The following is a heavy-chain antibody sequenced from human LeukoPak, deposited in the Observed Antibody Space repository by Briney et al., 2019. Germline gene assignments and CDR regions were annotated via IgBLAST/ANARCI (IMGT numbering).Heavy chain of an antibody. D-gene: IGHD5-18*01. CDR3: ASSVNGYTLSEPDTAELSDAFDI. Sequence: SETLSLTCTVSGGSISSYYWSWIRQPPGKGLEWIGYFYYSGSTNYNPSLKSRVTISVDTSKNQFSLKLSSVTAADTAVYYCASSVNGYTLSEPDTAELSDAFDIWGQGTMVTVPS. CDR1: GGSISSYY. V-gene: IGHV4-59*01. J-gene: IGHJ3*02. CDR2: FYYSGST.